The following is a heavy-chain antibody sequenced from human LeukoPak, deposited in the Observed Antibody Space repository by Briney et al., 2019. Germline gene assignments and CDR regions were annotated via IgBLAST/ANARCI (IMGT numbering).Heavy chain of an antibody. CDR2: LYYRGSI. Sequence: SETLSLTCTVSGGSMSSTSYYWGWIRQPPGKGLGWVGSLYYRGSIYHNPSLKSRVTISVDTSKNQFSLRLSSVTAADTAVYYCVRDYVVVTATLSAFDIWGQGTMVTVSS. CDR3: VRDYVVVTATLSAFDI. J-gene: IGHJ3*02. D-gene: IGHD2-21*02. CDR1: GGSMSSTSYY. V-gene: IGHV4-39*07.